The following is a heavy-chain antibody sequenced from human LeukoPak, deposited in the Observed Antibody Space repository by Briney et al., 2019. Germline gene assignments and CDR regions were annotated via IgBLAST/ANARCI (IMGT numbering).Heavy chain of an antibody. CDR3: AAQYYDFWSGGLYGMDV. CDR2: IYYSGST. CDR1: GGSVSSGSYY. Sequence: SETLSLTCTVSGGSVSSGSYYWSWIRQPPGKGLEWIGYIYYSGSTNYNPSLKSRVTISVDTSKNQFSLKLSSVTAADTAVYYCAAQYYDFWSGGLYGMDVWGQGTTVTVSS. V-gene: IGHV4-61*01. J-gene: IGHJ6*02. D-gene: IGHD3-3*01.